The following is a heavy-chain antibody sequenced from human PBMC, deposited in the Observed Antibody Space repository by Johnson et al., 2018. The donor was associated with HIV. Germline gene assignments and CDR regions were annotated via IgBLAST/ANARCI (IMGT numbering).Heavy chain of an antibody. CDR1: GFSFDDYG. Sequence: QVQLVESGGGLIQPGGSLRLSCAASGFSFDDYGMNWVRQAPGKGLEWVAVILYDGNNKYYADYVKGRFTISRDNSKNTLYLQINSLTTEDTAVYYCARDRAPVYSSSSTPFDAFDIWGQGTMVTVSS. CDR3: ARDRAPVYSSSSTPFDAFDI. V-gene: IGHV3-30*03. CDR2: ILYDGNNK. J-gene: IGHJ3*02. D-gene: IGHD6-6*01.